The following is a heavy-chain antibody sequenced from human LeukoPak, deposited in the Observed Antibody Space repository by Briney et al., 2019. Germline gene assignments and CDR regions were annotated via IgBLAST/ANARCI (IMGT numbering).Heavy chain of an antibody. J-gene: IGHJ4*02. D-gene: IGHD3-3*01. CDR3: ARGNRDYYDFASLSPPDY. CDR1: GGSFSGYY. V-gene: IGHV4-34*01. CDR2: INHSGST. Sequence: SETLSLTCAVYGGSFSGYYWSWTRQPPGKGLEWIGEINHSGSTNYNPSLKSRVTISVDTSKNQFSLKLSSVTAADTAVYYCARGNRDYYDFASLSPPDYWGQGTLVTVSS.